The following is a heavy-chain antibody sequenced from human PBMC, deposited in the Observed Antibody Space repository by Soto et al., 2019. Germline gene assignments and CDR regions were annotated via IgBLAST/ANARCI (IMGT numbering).Heavy chain of an antibody. CDR3: ATDVIVGTVTKPFDY. CDR2: FDPEDGET. Sequence: QVQLVQSGAEVKKPGASVKVSCKVSGYTLTELSMHWVRQAPGKGLEWKGGFDPEDGETIYAQKFQGRVTMTEYTSTDTDYMELSSLRSEDTAVYYCATDVIVGTVTKPFDYWGQGTLVTVSS. V-gene: IGHV1-24*01. D-gene: IGHD4-17*01. J-gene: IGHJ4*02. CDR1: GYTLTELS.